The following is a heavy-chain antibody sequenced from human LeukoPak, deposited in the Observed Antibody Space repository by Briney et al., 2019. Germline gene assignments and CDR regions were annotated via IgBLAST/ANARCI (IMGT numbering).Heavy chain of an antibody. D-gene: IGHD5-12*01. CDR3: ARVFGGYAGRYFDY. V-gene: IGHV4-31*03. CDR1: GGSISSGGYY. CDR2: IYYSGST. J-gene: IGHJ4*02. Sequence: PSETLSLTCTVSGGSISSGGYYWSWIRQHPGKGLEWIGYIYYSGSTYYNPSLKSRVTISVDTSKNQFSLKLSSVTAADTAVYYCARVFGGYAGRYFDYWGQGTLVTVSS.